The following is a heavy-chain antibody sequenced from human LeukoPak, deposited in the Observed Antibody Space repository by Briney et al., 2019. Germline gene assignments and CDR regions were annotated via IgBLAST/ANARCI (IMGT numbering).Heavy chain of an antibody. Sequence: GGSLRLSCAASGFTFSSYAMHWVRQAPGKGLEWVAVISYDGSNKYYADSVKGRFTISRDNSKNTLYLQMNSLRAEDTVVYYCARGPVYYYGSGSYTPLDYWGQGTLVTVSS. CDR3: ARGPVYYYGSGSYTPLDY. CDR2: ISYDGSNK. CDR1: GFTFSSYA. D-gene: IGHD3-10*01. V-gene: IGHV3-30*01. J-gene: IGHJ4*02.